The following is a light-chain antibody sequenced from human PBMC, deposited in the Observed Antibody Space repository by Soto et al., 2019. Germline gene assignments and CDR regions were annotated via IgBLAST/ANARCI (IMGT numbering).Light chain of an antibody. CDR1: QTVSSNY. CDR2: GAS. V-gene: IGKV3-20*01. Sequence: EIILTQSPDTLSLSPGERARLSCRASQTVSSNYLAWCQQSPGQAPRLLIYGASTRAAGIPDRFSGSGSGTDFTLTISSLQSEDFAVYYCQQYGSSSITFGQGTRLEIK. CDR3: QQYGSSSIT. J-gene: IGKJ5*01.